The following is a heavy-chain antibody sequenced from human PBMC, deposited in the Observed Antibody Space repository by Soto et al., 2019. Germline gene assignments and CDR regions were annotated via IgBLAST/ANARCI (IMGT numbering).Heavy chain of an antibody. CDR2: ISPTGNT. CDR1: TGYA. CDR3: AKDPSTGHADL. Sequence: GSLRLSCTALTGYAMSWVRRGPGKGLEWISTISPTGNTHYADSVEGRFTISRDDSKNTFYLQMNNLRADDTGVYYCAKDPSTGHADLWGQGTLVTVSS. J-gene: IGHJ5*02. D-gene: IGHD3-9*01. V-gene: IGHV3-23*01.